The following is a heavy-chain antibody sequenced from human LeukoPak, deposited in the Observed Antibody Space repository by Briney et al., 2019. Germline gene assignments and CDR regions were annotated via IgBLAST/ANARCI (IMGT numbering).Heavy chain of an antibody. D-gene: IGHD2/OR15-2a*01. CDR2: INHSGST. CDR1: GGSFSGYY. V-gene: IGHV4-34*01. Sequence: SETLSLTCAVYGGSFSGYYWSWIRQPPGKGLEWIGEINHSGSTNYNPSLKSRVTISVDTSKNQFSLKLSSVTAADTAVYYCARVLFRAFDLWGQGTMVTVSS. J-gene: IGHJ3*01. CDR3: ARVLFRAFDL.